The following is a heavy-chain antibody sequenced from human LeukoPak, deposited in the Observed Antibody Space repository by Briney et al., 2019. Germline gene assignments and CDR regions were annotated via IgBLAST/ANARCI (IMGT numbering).Heavy chain of an antibody. Sequence: SETLSLTCAVSGYSISSGYYWGWIRQPPGKGLEWIGSIYHSGSTYYNPSLKSRVTISVDTSKNQFSLKLSSVTAADTAVYYCARGQRSSWSAEYFQHWGQGTLVTVSS. V-gene: IGHV4-38-2*01. D-gene: IGHD6-13*01. CDR1: GYSISSGYY. CDR2: IYHSGST. J-gene: IGHJ1*01. CDR3: ARGQRSSWSAEYFQH.